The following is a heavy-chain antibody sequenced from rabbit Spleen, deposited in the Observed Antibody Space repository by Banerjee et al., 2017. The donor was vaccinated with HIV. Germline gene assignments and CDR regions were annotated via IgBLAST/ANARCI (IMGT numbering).Heavy chain of an antibody. Sequence: QEQLEESGGDLVKPGGSLTLTCTASGFSFSSSYWICWVRQAPGRGLEWIACISTGGLTTYYTTWAKGRFTISKTSTTTVTLKMTSLTAADTATYFCARDAGTSFSTYGMDLWGQGTLVTVS. D-gene: IGHD8-1*01. CDR2: ISTGGLTT. J-gene: IGHJ6*01. CDR1: GFSFSSSYW. V-gene: IGHV1S45*01. CDR3: ARDAGTSFSTYGMDL.